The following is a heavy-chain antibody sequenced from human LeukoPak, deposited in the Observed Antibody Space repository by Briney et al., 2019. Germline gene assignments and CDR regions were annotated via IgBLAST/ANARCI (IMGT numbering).Heavy chain of an antibody. J-gene: IGHJ4*02. V-gene: IGHV3-7*05. CDR3: ATQFWRAAVAGKVLDY. D-gene: IGHD6-19*01. CDR2: IKEDGSEK. CDR1: GFTFSSYW. Sequence: PGGSLKLSCAASGFTFSSYWMSWVRQAPGKGLERVGNIKEDGSEKYYVDSVKGRFTISRDNAKNSLYLQMNSLRAEDTAVYYCATQFWRAAVAGKVLDYWGQGTLVTVSS.